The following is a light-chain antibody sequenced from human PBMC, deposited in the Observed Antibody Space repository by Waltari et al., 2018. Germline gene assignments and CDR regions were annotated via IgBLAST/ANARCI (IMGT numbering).Light chain of an antibody. Sequence: DIQMTQSPSPLSASVGDRVTITCRASQSFSNALAWYQQKPGKAPKLLIYRASTLEIGVPSRFSGSGSGKDFILTISSLQPDDFATYYCQQYATYPRTFAQGTKVEVK. J-gene: IGKJ1*01. CDR3: QQYATYPRT. CDR2: RAS. V-gene: IGKV1-5*03. CDR1: QSFSNA.